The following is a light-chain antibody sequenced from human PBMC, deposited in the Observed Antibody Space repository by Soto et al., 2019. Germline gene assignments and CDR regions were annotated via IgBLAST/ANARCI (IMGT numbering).Light chain of an antibody. CDR1: QSVGSY. CDR2: DAS. Sequence: EIVLTQSPATLSVSPGDRATLSCRASQSVGSYLGWYQQRPGQAPRLLIYDASNRATGIPARFSGSGSGTDFTLTISSLEPEDFAIYYCQQRSDCPSTFGGGTKVEIK. CDR3: QQRSDCPST. V-gene: IGKV3-11*01. J-gene: IGKJ4*01.